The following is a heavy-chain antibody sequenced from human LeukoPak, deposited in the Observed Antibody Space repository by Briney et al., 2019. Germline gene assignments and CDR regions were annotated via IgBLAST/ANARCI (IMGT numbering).Heavy chain of an antibody. CDR2: LNPNTGGT. V-gene: IGHV1-2*02. Sequence: ASVKVSCKASGYTFTAYYMHWVRQAPGQGLEWMGWLNPNTGGTNYAQKFQGRVSMTRDTSISTAYMELSRLRSDDTAVYYCARGDNWFDPWGQGTLVTVSS. J-gene: IGHJ5*02. CDR3: ARGDNWFDP. CDR1: GYTFTAYY.